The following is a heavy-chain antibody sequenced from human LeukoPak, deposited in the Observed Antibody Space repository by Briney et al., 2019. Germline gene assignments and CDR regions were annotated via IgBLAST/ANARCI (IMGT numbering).Heavy chain of an antibody. J-gene: IGHJ4*02. CDR2: IFPSGGEI. CDR3: ATYRQVLLPFES. V-gene: IGHV3-23*01. CDR1: GFTFSNYA. Sequence: QPGGSLRLSCAASGFTFSNYAMHWVRQPPGKGLEWVSSIFPSGGEIHYADSVRGRFTISRDNCKSTLSLQMNGLRAEDTAIYYCATYRQVLLPFESWGQGTLVTVSS. D-gene: IGHD2-8*02.